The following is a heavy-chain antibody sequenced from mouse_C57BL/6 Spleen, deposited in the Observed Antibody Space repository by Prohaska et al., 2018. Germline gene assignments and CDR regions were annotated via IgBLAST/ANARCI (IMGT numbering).Heavy chain of an antibody. V-gene: IGHV1-22*01. CDR3: ARAALGY. D-gene: IGHD1-2*01. CDR2: IYHNNGGN. Sequence: HVKCLEWIGYIYHNNGGNSYNQKFKGKFTLTVNKSSSTAYMELRSLTSEDSAVYYFARAALGYWGQGTTPTVSS. J-gene: IGHJ2*01.